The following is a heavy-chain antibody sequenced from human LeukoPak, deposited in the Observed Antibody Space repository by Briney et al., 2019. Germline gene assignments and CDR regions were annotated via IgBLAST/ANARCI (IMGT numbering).Heavy chain of an antibody. CDR3: ARHSTENYYDSSAMDAFDI. D-gene: IGHD3-22*01. J-gene: IGHJ3*02. CDR1: GGSISSSSYY. V-gene: IGHV4-39*01. Sequence: SETLSLTCTVSGGSISSSSYYWGWIRQPPGKGLEWIGSIYYSGSTYYNPSLKSRVTISVDTSKNQFSLKLSSVTAADTAVYYCARHSTENYYDSSAMDAFDIWGQGTMVTVSS. CDR2: IYYSGST.